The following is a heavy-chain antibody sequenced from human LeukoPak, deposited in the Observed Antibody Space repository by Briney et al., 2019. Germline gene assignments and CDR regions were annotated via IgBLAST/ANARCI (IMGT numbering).Heavy chain of an antibody. J-gene: IGHJ4*02. CDR2: IHHSGST. CDR3: ARGIMVRGIVLVYYFDY. Sequence: PSGTLSLTCAVSGGSISSSNWWNWVRQPPGKGLEWIGEIHHSGSTNYNPSLKSRLTMSVDTSKNQFSLKLSSVTAADTAVYYCARGIMVRGIVLVYYFDYWGQGTLVTVSS. V-gene: IGHV4-4*02. CDR1: GGSISSSNW. D-gene: IGHD3-10*01.